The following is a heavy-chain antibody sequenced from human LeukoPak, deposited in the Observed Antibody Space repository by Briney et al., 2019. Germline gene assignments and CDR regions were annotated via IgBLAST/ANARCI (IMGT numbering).Heavy chain of an antibody. CDR2: ISYDGSNK. CDR1: GFTFSSYG. CDR3: ARESTEVTPGY. Sequence: SGGSLRLSCAASGFTFSSYGMHWVRQAPGKGLEWVAVISYDGSNKYYADSVKGRFTISRDNSKNTLYLQMNSLRAEDTAVYYCARESTEVTPGYWGQGTLVTVSS. J-gene: IGHJ4*02. D-gene: IGHD4-23*01. V-gene: IGHV3-30*03.